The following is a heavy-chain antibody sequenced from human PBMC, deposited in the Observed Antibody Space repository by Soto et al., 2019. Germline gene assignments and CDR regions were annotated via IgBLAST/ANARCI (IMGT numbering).Heavy chain of an antibody. D-gene: IGHD3-22*01. J-gene: IGHJ4*02. V-gene: IGHV4-34*01. CDR3: ARRPYYYDSSGYYPFDY. CDR1: GGSFSGYY. Sequence: SETLSLTCAVYGGSFSGYYWSWIRQRPGKGLEWIGEINQSGSTNYNPSLKSRVTISVDTSKNQFSLKLSSVTAADTAVYYCARRPYYYDSSGYYPFDYWGQGTLVTVSS. CDR2: INQSGST.